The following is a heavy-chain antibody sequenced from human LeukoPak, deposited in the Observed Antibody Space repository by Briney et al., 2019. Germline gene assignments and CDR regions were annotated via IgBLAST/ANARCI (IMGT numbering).Heavy chain of an antibody. J-gene: IGHJ4*02. CDR3: ARTAYDGSGYYSDY. V-gene: IGHV4-31*03. CDR1: GGSISSGGYY. CDR2: IYYSGSP. D-gene: IGHD3-22*01. Sequence: SETLSLTCTVSGGSISSGGYYWTWIRQHPGKGLEWIGYIYYSGSPYYSPSLKSRVTLSVDTSKNQFSLKLSSVTAADTAVYYCARTAYDGSGYYSDYWGQGTLVTVSS.